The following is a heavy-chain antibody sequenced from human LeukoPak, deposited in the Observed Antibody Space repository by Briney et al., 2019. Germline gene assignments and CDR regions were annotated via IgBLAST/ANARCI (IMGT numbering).Heavy chain of an antibody. CDR1: GFTFSSYW. J-gene: IGHJ6*03. CDR3: ASQTYYDFWSGYYYYCIDV. D-gene: IGHD3-3*01. CDR2: IKQDGSEK. V-gene: IGHV3-7*01. Sequence: GGSLRLSCAASGFTFSSYWMSWVRQAPGKGLEWVANIKQDGSEKYYVDSVKGRFTISRGNAMNSLYLQMNSLRAEDTAVYYCASQTYYDFWSGYYYYCIDVWGKGTTVTVSS.